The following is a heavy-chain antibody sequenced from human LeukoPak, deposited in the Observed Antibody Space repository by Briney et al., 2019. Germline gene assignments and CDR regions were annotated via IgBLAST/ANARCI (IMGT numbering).Heavy chain of an antibody. V-gene: IGHV3-11*01. J-gene: IGHJ4*02. CDR1: GLTFSDFY. CDR3: ARGHHGLEY. D-gene: IGHD1-14*01. CDR2: IDSRGSFI. Sequence: PGESLRLSCAVSGLTFSDFYMSWIRRTPGEGLEWVSYIDSRGSFIYYADSVRGRFTISRDNAENSLYLQMNSLRAEDTAMYYCARGHHGLEYWGQGTLVTVSS.